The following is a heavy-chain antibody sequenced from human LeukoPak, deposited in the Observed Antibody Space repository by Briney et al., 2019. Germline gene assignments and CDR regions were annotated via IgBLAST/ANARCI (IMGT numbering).Heavy chain of an antibody. D-gene: IGHD3-22*01. J-gene: IGHJ4*02. CDR2: TSSSRSTI. CDR3: ASGVVFYDSSGSHFEY. V-gene: IGHV3-48*02. Sequence: GASLILSCAASRFTFSSNSMNWLRQAPGKEMESISYTSSSRSTIYYADSVKLLFTISRDNAKNSLYLQMNSLRDEDTAVYYCASGVVFYDSSGSHFEYWGQGTMVTVSS. CDR1: RFTFSSNS.